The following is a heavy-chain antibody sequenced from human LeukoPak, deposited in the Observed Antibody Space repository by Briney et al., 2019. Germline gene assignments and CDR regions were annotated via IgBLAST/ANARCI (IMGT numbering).Heavy chain of an antibody. Sequence: GESLKISCKFSGFRLTSYWIGWVRQMPGRGLEWMGIIYPFNSDIINSPSFQGQVTISVDKSISTAYLHWGSLKASDTAMYYCARRSVDYGMDVWGQGTTVTVSS. CDR3: ARRSVDYGMDV. J-gene: IGHJ6*02. CDR1: GFRLTSYW. CDR2: IYPFNSDI. V-gene: IGHV5-51*01.